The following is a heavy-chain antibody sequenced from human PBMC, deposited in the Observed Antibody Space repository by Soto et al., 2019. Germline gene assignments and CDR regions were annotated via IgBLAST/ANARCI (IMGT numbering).Heavy chain of an antibody. CDR1: GFTFSSYA. CDR3: ARGSSGPLGYGSGDSCCKGMDF. V-gene: IGHV3-30-3*01. D-gene: IGHD2-15*01. CDR2: ISNDGSNK. Sequence: VQLVESGGGVVQPGRSLRLSCAASGFTFSSYAIQWVRQAPGKGLEWVAVISNDGSNKYYEDSVKGRFTISRDNSTNTLYLQLNSLIAEDTAVYHCARGSSGPLGYGSGDSCCKGMDFWGQGTTVTVSS. J-gene: IGHJ6*02.